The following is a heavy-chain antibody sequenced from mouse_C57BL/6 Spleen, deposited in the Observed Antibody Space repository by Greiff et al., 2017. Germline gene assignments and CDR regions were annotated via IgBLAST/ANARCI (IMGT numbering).Heavy chain of an antibody. Sequence: EVTLLESGGGLVKPGGSLTLSCAASGFTFSDYGMHWVRQAPEKGLEWVAYISSGSSTIYYADTVKGRFTISRDNAKNTRCQQMTSLRSEDTAMYYCARNDDYGWFAYWGQGTLVTVSA. D-gene: IGHD2-4*01. CDR1: GFTFSDYG. CDR3: ARNDDYGWFAY. J-gene: IGHJ3*01. V-gene: IGHV5-17*01. CDR2: ISSGSSTI.